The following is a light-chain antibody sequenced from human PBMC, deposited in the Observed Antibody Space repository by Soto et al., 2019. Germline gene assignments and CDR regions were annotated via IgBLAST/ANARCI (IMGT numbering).Light chain of an antibody. Sequence: DIQMTQSPSTLSASVGDRVTITCRASQSISIWLAWYQQKPGKAPKLLIYKASSLESGVPSRFSGSGSGTEFTLTISSLQPDDFSSYYCQQYNSYPTFGGGTKVEIK. CDR3: QQYNSYPT. V-gene: IGKV1-5*03. CDR2: KAS. J-gene: IGKJ4*01. CDR1: QSISIW.